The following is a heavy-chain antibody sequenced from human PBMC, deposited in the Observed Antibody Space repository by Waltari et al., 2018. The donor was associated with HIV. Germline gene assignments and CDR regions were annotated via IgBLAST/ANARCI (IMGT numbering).Heavy chain of an antibody. CDR3: AAPQRYYYDSSGYDY. CDR1: GFTFTSSA. J-gene: IGHJ4*02. D-gene: IGHD3-22*01. Sequence: QMQLVQSGPEVKKPGTSVKVSCKASGFTFTSSAGPWVRQARGQRLEWIGWIVVGSGNTNYAQKFQERVTITRDMSTSTAYMELSSLRSEDTAVYYCAAPQRYYYDSSGYDYWGQGTLVTVSS. CDR2: IVVGSGNT. V-gene: IGHV1-58*01.